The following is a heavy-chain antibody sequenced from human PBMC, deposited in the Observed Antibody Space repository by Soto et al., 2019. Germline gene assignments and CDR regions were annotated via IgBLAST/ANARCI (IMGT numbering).Heavy chain of an antibody. V-gene: IGHV1-18*01. CDR3: SRGTSIPASGDY. J-gene: IGHJ4*01. D-gene: IGHD6-6*01. Sequence: QVQLVQSGAAVKKPGASVKVSCKASGYTLTNYGINWVRQAPGQGLEWLGWVSAYNGERRYAQRVQARVIMTTDTSTTTAYMELRSLRSDDTAVYYCSRGTSIPASGDYWGQGTLVTVSS. CDR2: VSAYNGER. CDR1: GYTLTNYG.